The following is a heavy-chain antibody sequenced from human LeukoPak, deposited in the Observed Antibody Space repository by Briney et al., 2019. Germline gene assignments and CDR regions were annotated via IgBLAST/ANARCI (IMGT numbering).Heavy chain of an antibody. V-gene: IGHV3-15*01. D-gene: IGHD2-15*01. J-gene: IGHJ4*02. Sequence: GGSLRLSCAASGFTFSNAWMSWVRQAPGKGLEWVGRIKSKTDGGTTDYAAPVKGRFTISRDDSKNTLYLQMNSLKTDDTAVYYCSTALSSRWDCGGRCYPFDYWGQGTLVTVSS. CDR3: STALSSRWDCGGRCYPFDY. CDR1: GFTFSNAW. CDR2: IKSKTDGGTT.